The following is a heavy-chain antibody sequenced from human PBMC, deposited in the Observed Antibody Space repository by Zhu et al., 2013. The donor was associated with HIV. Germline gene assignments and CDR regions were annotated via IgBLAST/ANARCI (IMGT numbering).Heavy chain of an antibody. Sequence: QVQLVQSGAEVKKPGSSVKVSCKASGGTFSSYAISWVRQAPGQGLEWMGGIIPIFGTVNYVQKFQGRVTITADESTSTAYMELSSLRSEDTAVYYCARQLYYDSSGYYPXGFDYWAREPWSPSPQ. V-gene: IGHV1-69*01. CDR1: GGTFSSYA. CDR3: ARQLYYDSSGYYPXGFDY. J-gene: IGHJ4*02. CDR2: IIPIFGTV. D-gene: IGHD3-22*01.